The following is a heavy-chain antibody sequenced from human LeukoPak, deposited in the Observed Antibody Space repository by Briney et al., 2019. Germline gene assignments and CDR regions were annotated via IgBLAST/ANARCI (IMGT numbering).Heavy chain of an antibody. CDR2: IWYDGSNK. V-gene: IGHV3-33*01. J-gene: IGHJ4*02. CDR3: ARGAAATDPDY. D-gene: IGHD2-15*01. CDR1: GFTFSSYG. Sequence: PGGSLRLSCAASGFTFSSYGMHWVRQAPGKGLEWVAVIWYDGSNKYYADSVKGRFTISRDNSKNTLYLQMNSLRAEDTAVYYCARGAAATDPDYWGQGTLVTVSS.